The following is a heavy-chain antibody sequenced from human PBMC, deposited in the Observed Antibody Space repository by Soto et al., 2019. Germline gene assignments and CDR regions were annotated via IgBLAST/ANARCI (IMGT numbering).Heavy chain of an antibody. CDR3: AKRGSGSYFDY. Sequence: EVQLLESGGGLVQPGGSLRLSCAASGFTFSSYAMRWVRQAPGKGLEWVSAISGSGGSTYYEDSVKGRFTISRDNSKNTLYLQMNSLRADDTAVYYCAKRGSGSYFDYWGQGTLVTVSS. J-gene: IGHJ4*02. V-gene: IGHV3-23*01. D-gene: IGHD1-26*01. CDR1: GFTFSSYA. CDR2: ISGSGGST.